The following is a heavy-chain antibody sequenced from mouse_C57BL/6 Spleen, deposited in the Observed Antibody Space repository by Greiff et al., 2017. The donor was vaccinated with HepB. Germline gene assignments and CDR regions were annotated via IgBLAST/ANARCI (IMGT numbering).Heavy chain of an antibody. D-gene: IGHD1-1*01. Sequence: QVQLKQSGPGLVQPSQSLSITCTVSGFSLTSYGVHWVRQSPGKGLEWLGVIWRGGSTDYNAAFMSRLSITKDNSKSQVFFKMNSLQADDTAIYYCAKTDVALTTVVSYAMDYWGQGTSVTVSS. V-gene: IGHV2-5*01. CDR2: IWRGGST. CDR1: GFSLTSYG. CDR3: AKTDVALTTVVSYAMDY. J-gene: IGHJ4*01.